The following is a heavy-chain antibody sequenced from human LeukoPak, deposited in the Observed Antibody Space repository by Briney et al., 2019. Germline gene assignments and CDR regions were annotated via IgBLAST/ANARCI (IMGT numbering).Heavy chain of an antibody. V-gene: IGHV4-34*01. J-gene: IGHJ6*02. D-gene: IGHD3-3*01. CDR1: GGSFSGYY. CDR2: IYHSGST. Sequence: SETLSLTCAVYGGSFSGYYWSWIRQPPGKGLEWIGEIYHSGSTNYNPSLKSRVTISVDTSKNQFSLKLSSVTAADTAVYYCARDWSGYSGGAKVGRYYYGMDVWGQGTTVTVSS. CDR3: ARDWSGYSGGAKVGRYYYGMDV.